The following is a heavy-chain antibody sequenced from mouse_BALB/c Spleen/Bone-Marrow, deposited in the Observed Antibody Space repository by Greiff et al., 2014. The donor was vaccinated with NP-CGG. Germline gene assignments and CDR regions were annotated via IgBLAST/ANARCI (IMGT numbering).Heavy chain of an antibody. CDR1: GFSLTSYV. D-gene: IGHD2-3*01. Sequence: VLLVQSGPGLVAPSHSLSITCTVSGFSLTSYVLHWVRQPPGKGLEWLGVIWAGGSTNYNSALMARLSISKDNSKSQVFLKMNSLQTDDTAMYYCARVYLWYFDVWGAGTTVTVSS. J-gene: IGHJ1*01. V-gene: IGHV2-9*02. CDR2: IWAGGST. CDR3: ARVYLWYFDV.